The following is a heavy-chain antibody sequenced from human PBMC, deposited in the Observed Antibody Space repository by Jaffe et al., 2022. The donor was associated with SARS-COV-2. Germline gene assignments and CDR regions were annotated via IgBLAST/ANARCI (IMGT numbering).Heavy chain of an antibody. D-gene: IGHD6-13*01. CDR1: GFTFSSYA. CDR3: ARDPEEYSSSWEGYFDY. V-gene: IGHV3-64*01. CDR2: ISSNGGST. J-gene: IGHJ4*02. Sequence: EVQLVESGGGLVQPGGSLRLSCAASGFTFSSYAMHWVRQAPGKGLEYVSAISSNGGSTYYANSVKGRFTISRDNSKNTLYLQMGSLRAEDMAVYYCARDPEEYSSSWEGYFDYWGQGTLVTVSS.